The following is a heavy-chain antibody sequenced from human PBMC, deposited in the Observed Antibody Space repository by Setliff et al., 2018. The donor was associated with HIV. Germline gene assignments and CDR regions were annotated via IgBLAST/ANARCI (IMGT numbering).Heavy chain of an antibody. D-gene: IGHD3-16*01. Sequence: GASVKVSCKASGYTFTSYAINWVRQAPGQGLECMGWINTKTGTPRYAQAFRGRFVISSDTSVTTSYLQINSLKAEDTAVYYCARDRLGDPDAFDIWGQGTQVTVSS. CDR3: ARDRLGDPDAFDI. CDR2: INTKTGTP. V-gene: IGHV7-4-1*02. J-gene: IGHJ3*02. CDR1: GYTFTSYA.